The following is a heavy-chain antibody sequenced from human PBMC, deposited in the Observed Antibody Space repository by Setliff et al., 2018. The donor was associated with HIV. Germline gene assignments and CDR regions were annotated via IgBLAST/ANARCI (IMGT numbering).Heavy chain of an antibody. Sequence: NPSETLSLTCAVFGGSINSGGYSWSWIRQPPGKGLEWIGYIYQSGSTYYNPSLKSRVTISIDTSKNQFSLQLTSVTAADTAVYYCAVPGTSGTYYRVFDYWGQGVLVTVSS. J-gene: IGHJ4*02. CDR2: IYQSGST. V-gene: IGHV4-30-2*01. CDR3: AVPGTSGTYYRVFDY. D-gene: IGHD3-10*01. CDR1: GGSINSGGYS.